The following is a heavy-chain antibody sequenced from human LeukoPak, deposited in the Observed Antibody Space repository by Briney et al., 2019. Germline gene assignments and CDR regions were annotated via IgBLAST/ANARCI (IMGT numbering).Heavy chain of an antibody. CDR1: EFTFSTYL. J-gene: IGHJ6*02. CDR2: IKQDGSEK. Sequence: GGSLRLSCAASEFTFSTYLMSWVRQAPGKGLEWVANIKQDGSEKYYDDSVKGRFTISRDNAKNSLYLQMNSLRAEDTAVYYCARGHYGMDVWGQGTTVTVSS. CDR3: ARGHYGMDV. V-gene: IGHV3-7*01.